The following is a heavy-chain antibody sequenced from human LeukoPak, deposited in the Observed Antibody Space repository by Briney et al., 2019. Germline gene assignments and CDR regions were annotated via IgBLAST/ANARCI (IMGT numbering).Heavy chain of an antibody. CDR3: ARSYGSGRILGY. J-gene: IGHJ4*02. D-gene: IGHD3-10*01. Sequence: GGSLRLSCAASGFTFSDYNMRWIRQAPGKGLEWVSYISSSGSTIYYADSVKGRFTISRDNAKNSLYLQLNSVTPEDTAVYYCARSYGSGRILGYWGQGTLVTVSS. V-gene: IGHV3-11*04. CDR1: GFTFSDYN. CDR2: ISSSGSTI.